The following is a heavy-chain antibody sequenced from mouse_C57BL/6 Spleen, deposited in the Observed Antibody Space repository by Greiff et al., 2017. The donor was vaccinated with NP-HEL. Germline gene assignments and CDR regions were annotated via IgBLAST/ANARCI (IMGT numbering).Heavy chain of an antibody. V-gene: IGHV1-20*01. D-gene: IGHD1-1*01. CDR1: GYSFTGYF. CDR3: ARTGVVAIHWYFDV. J-gene: IGHJ1*03. Sequence: EVQVVESGPELVKPGDSVKISCKASGYSFTGYFMNWVMQSHGKSLEWIGRINPYNGDTFYNQKFKGKATLTVDKSSSTAHMELRSLTSEDSAVYYCARTGVVAIHWYFDVWGTGTTVTVSS. CDR2: INPYNGDT.